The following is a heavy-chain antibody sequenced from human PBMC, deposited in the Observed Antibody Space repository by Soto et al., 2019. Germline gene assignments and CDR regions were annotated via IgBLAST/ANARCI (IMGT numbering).Heavy chain of an antibody. CDR2: ISYDGSNK. CDR1: GFTFSSYA. CDR3: VRDRDIYRDMVHADL. Sequence: GGSLRLSCAASGFTFSSYAMHWVRQAPGKGLEWVAVISYDGSNKYYADSVKGRFTISRDNSKNTLYLQMNSLRAEDTAVYYCVRDRDIYRDMVHADLWGQGTLVTVSS. V-gene: IGHV3-30-3*01. D-gene: IGHD5-18*01. J-gene: IGHJ4*01.